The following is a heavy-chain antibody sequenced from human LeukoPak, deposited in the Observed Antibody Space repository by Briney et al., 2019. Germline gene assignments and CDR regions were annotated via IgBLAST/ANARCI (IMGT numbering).Heavy chain of an antibody. CDR3: ARGPGSGWYNY. Sequence: GGSLRLSCAASGFTFSSYAMNWVRQAPGKGLEWVSSISSSSSYIYYADSLEGRFTISRDNAKNSLYLQMNSLRAEDTAVYFCARGPGSGWYNYWGQGTLVTVSS. D-gene: IGHD6-19*01. V-gene: IGHV3-21*01. CDR1: GFTFSSYA. CDR2: ISSSSSYI. J-gene: IGHJ4*02.